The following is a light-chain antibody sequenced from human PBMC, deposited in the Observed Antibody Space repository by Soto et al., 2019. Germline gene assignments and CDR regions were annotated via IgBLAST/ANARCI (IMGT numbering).Light chain of an antibody. CDR2: DTS. CDR1: YSNIGIND. J-gene: IGLJ2*01. V-gene: IGLV1-44*01. CDR3: AAWDDSLNGQA. Sequence: QSVLSQPPSASGTPGQTVTVSGSGTYSNIGINDVHWYRQLSGTAPQILIYDTSQRATGVPDRFSGSRSGTSASLVISGLQTEDEADYHCAAWDDSLNGQAFGGGTKLTGL.